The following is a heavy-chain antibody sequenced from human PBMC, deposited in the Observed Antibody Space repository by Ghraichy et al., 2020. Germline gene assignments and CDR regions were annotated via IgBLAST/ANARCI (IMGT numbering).Heavy chain of an antibody. V-gene: IGHV3-33*01. Sequence: GGSLRLYCAASGFTFSSYGMHWVRQAPGKGLEWVAVIWYDGSNKYYADSVKGRFTISRDNSKNTLYLQMNSLRAEDTAVYYCAREGGKYYDSSGYGAYDYWGQGTLVTVSS. CDR1: GFTFSSYG. CDR3: AREGGKYYDSSGYGAYDY. D-gene: IGHD3-22*01. CDR2: IWYDGSNK. J-gene: IGHJ4*02.